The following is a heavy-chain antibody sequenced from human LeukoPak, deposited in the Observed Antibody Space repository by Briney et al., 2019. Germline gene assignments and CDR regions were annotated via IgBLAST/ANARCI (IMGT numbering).Heavy chain of an antibody. V-gene: IGHV4-59*01. CDR1: GGSISSYY. CDR3: ARARRRDAFDI. Sequence: PSETLALTCNVPGGSISSYYWSWIRQPPGKGLEWIGYIYYSGSTNYNPSLNSRVTISVDTSKNQFSLKLSSVTAADTAVYYCARARRRDAFDIWGQGTMVTVSS. J-gene: IGHJ3*02. CDR2: IYYSGST.